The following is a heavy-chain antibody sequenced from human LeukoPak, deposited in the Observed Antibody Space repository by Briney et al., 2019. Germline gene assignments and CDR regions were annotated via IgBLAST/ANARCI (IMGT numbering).Heavy chain of an antibody. V-gene: IGHV4-34*01. D-gene: IGHD3-10*01. CDR1: GGSFSGYY. CDR2: INHSGST. CDR3: ARHGYYYGSGSYPPYYYYYMDV. J-gene: IGHJ6*03. Sequence: PSETLSLTCAVYGGSFSGYYWSWIRQPPGKGLEWIGEINHSGSTNYNPSLKSRVTISVDTSKNQFSLKLSSVTAADTAVYYCARHGYYYGSGSYPPYYYYYMDVWGKGTTVTISS.